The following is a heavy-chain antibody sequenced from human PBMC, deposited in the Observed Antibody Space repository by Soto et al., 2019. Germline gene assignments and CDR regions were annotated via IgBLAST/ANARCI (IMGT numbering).Heavy chain of an antibody. CDR1: GGSISSGDYY. CDR2: IYYSGST. CDR3: ARGPYYYDSSGYYQY. D-gene: IGHD3-22*01. V-gene: IGHV4-30-4*01. J-gene: IGHJ4*02. Sequence: SETLSLTCTVSGGSISSGDYYWTWIRQPPGKGLEWIGYIYYSGSTYYNPSLKSRVTISVDTSKNQFSLKLSSVTAADTAVYYCARGPYYYDSSGYYQYWGQGTLVTVSS.